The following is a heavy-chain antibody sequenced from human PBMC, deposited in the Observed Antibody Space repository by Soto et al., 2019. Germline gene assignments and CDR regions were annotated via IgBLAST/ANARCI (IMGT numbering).Heavy chain of an antibody. CDR3: AREAGGYSYGYYYYGMDV. Sequence: SATLSLTCTVSGGSSSGYSWSWIRQPPGKGLEWIGYIYYSGSTNYNPSLKSRVTISVDTSKNQFSLKLSSVTAADTAVYYCAREAGGYSYGYYYYGMDVWGQGTTVTVS. D-gene: IGHD5-18*01. CDR2: IYYSGST. V-gene: IGHV4-59*01. J-gene: IGHJ6*02. CDR1: GGSSSGYS.